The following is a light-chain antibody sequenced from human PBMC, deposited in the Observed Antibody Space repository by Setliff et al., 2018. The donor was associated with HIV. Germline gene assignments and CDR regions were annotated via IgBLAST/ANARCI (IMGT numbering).Light chain of an antibody. V-gene: IGLV2-14*01. Sequence: QSVLTQPASMSGSPGQSITISCTGTSRDVGGYNYVSWYQQHPGKAPKLIIYEVRNRPSGVSNRFSGSKSGNTASLTISGLQTEDEADYYCSSYAITNTLPFGTGTKVTVL. J-gene: IGLJ1*01. CDR1: SRDVGGYNY. CDR3: SSYAITNTLP. CDR2: EVR.